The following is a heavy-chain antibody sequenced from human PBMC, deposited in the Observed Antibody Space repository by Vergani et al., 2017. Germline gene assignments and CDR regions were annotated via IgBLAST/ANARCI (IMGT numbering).Heavy chain of an antibody. D-gene: IGHD3-10*01. CDR1: GGSIDGVSSY. J-gene: IGHJ6*04. Sequence: QVQLQESGPGLVKPSETLSLTCSVSGGSIDGVSSYWTWIRQPAGKGLEWIGRIYKSGRTNYNPSLQSRVTISLDTSKCQFSLNLTSVTAAVTGGYFCARDRVTVVRNQYYGMDVWGKGTTVIVSS. CDR3: ARDRVTVVRNQYYGMDV. CDR2: IYKSGRT. V-gene: IGHV4-61*02.